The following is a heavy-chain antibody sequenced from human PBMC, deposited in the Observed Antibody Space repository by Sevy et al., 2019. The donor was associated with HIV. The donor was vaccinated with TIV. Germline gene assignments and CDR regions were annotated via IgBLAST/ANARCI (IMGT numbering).Heavy chain of an antibody. J-gene: IGHJ4*02. CDR1: GFTFDDYA. V-gene: IGHV3-9*01. CDR3: AKQDSSGYDY. CDR2: ISWHSGSI. Sequence: GGSLRLSCAASGFTFDDYAMHWVRQAPGKGLEWVSGISWHSGSIGYADSVKGRFTISRDNAKNSLYLQMNSLRAEDTALYYCAKQDSSGYDYWGQGTLVTVSS. D-gene: IGHD3-22*01.